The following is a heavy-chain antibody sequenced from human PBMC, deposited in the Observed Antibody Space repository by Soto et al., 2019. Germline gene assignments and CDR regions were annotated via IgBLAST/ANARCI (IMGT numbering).Heavy chain of an antibody. Sequence: SVKVSCKASGGTFSSYAISWVRQAPGQGLEWMGGIIPIFGTANYAQKFQGRVTITADESTSTAYMELSSLRSEDTAVYYCARLMTTVTTFGLAYGMDVWGQGTTVTVSS. D-gene: IGHD4-17*01. J-gene: IGHJ6*02. V-gene: IGHV1-69*13. CDR2: IIPIFGTA. CDR3: ARLMTTVTTFGLAYGMDV. CDR1: GGTFSSYA.